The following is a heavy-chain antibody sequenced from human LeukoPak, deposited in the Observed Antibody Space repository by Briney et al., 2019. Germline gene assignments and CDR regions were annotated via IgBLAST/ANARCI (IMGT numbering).Heavy chain of an antibody. D-gene: IGHD3-16*01. CDR3: VRDVGAVRGEVYFDY. V-gene: IGHV3-21*01. CDR2: ITGSGPYI. CDR1: GFTFSTFA. J-gene: IGHJ4*02. Sequence: GGSLRLSCAASGFTFSTFAMHWVRLSPGKGLEWVSSITGSGPYILYADSVKRRFTISRDNTKKLLYLEMNSLRAEDTAMYYCVRDVGAVRGEVYFDYWGQGTLVTVSS.